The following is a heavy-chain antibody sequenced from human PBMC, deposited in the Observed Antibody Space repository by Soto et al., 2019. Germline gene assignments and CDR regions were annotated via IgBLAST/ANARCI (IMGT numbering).Heavy chain of an antibody. CDR2: IYYSGST. D-gene: IGHD3-22*01. J-gene: IGHJ4*02. CDR1: NGSISSYY. V-gene: IGHV4-59*01. CDR3: ARVPRGYYYDSSGYYYGPYYFDY. Sequence: SETLSLTSTVSNGSISSYYMSWIPHPPGKGLVRIGYIYYSGSTNYNPSLKSRVTISVDTSKNQFSLKLSSVTAADTAVYYCARVPRGYYYDSSGYYYGPYYFDYWGQGTLVTVSS.